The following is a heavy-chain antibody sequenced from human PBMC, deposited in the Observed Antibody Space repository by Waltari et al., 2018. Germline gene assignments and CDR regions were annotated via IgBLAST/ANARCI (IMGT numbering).Heavy chain of an antibody. V-gene: IGHV1-69*08. CDR3: ARLGYDFWSGYYGMDV. J-gene: IGHJ6*02. CDR1: GGTFSSYA. CDR2: IIPIFGTA. Sequence: QVQLVQSGAEVQKPGSSVKVSCKASGGTFSSYAISWVRHAPGQGLEWMGRIIPIFGTANYAQKCQGRVTITADKSTSTAYMELSSLRSEDTAVYDCARLGYDFWSGYYGMDVWGQGTTVTVSS. D-gene: IGHD3-3*01.